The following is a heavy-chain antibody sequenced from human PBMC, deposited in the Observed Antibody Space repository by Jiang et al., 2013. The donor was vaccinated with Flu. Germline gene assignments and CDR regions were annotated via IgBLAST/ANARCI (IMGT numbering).Heavy chain of an antibody. CDR2: IWYDGSNK. CDR1: GFTFSSYG. J-gene: IGHJ5*02. Sequence: QLVESGGGVVQPGRSLRLSCAASGFTFSSYGMHWVRQAPGKGLEWVAVIWYDGSNKYYADSVKGRFTISRDNSKNTLYLQMNSLRAEDTAVYYCARDFGSSWTQMGFDPWGQGTLVTVSS. D-gene: IGHD6-13*01. CDR3: ARDFGSSWTQMGFDP. V-gene: IGHV3-33*01.